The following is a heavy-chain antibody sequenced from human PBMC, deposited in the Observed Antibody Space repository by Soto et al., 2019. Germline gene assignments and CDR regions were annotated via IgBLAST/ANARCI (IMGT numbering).Heavy chain of an antibody. CDR1: GGTFSSYA. CDR2: IIPIFGTA. V-gene: IGHV1-69*13. D-gene: IGHD3-9*01. Sequence: SVKVSCKASGGTFSSYAISWVRQAPGQGLEWMGGIIPIFGTANYAQKFQGRVTITADESTSTAYMELSSLRSEDTAVYYCASGSAYYDILTGPYYGMDVWGQGTTVTV. CDR3: ASGSAYYDILTGPYYGMDV. J-gene: IGHJ6*02.